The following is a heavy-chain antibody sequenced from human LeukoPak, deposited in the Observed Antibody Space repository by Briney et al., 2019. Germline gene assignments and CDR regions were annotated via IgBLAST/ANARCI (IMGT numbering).Heavy chain of an antibody. CDR1: GGSISGYY. Sequence: PSETLSLTCTVSGGSISGYYWSWIRQPPGKGLEWIGYIYYSGSTNYNPSLKSRVTISVDTSKNQFSLKLSSVTAADTAVYYCARHLKKTAQDIVVVVAAREEGDAFDVWGQGTMVTVSS. CDR2: IYYSGST. D-gene: IGHD2-15*01. V-gene: IGHV4-59*08. CDR3: ARHLKKTAQDIVVVVAAREEGDAFDV. J-gene: IGHJ3*01.